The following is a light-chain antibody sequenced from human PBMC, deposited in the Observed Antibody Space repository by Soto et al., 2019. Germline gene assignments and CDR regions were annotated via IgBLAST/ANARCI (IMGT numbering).Light chain of an antibody. CDR1: QSVSAGY. Sequence: EIVLTQSPGTLSLSPGERATLSCRASQSVSAGYFAWYQQKPGQAPRLIIYETSSRMTGISDRFSGSGSGTDFTLTISSLEPEDFAVYYCQQRGNWPRTFGQGTKVDIK. J-gene: IGKJ1*01. V-gene: IGKV3D-20*02. CDR2: ETS. CDR3: QQRGNWPRT.